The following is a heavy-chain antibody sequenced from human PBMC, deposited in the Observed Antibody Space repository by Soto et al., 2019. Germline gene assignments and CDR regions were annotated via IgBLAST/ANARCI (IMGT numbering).Heavy chain of an antibody. V-gene: IGHV1-8*01. J-gene: IGHJ5*02. CDR1: GYTFTSYD. CDR2: MHTNSGNT. D-gene: IGHD2-15*01. Sequence: QVQLVQSGAEVKKPGASVKVACKASGYTFTSYDINWVRQAPGQGLEWMGWMHTNSGNTGRAQKFQGRITMTRDTSMSTAYMVLTSLRSDDTAIYYCARGGGVAVVTGGWLDPLGEGTVVTVSS. CDR3: ARGGGVAVVTGGWLDP.